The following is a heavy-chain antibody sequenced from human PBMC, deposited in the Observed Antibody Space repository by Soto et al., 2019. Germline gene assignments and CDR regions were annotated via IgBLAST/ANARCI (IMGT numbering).Heavy chain of an antibody. D-gene: IGHD2-15*01. CDR3: AKDRLYCSGGSCRKRGLFDY. CDR1: GFTFSSYA. J-gene: IGHJ4*02. V-gene: IGHV3-23*01. CDR2: ISGSGGST. Sequence: GGSLRLSCAASGFTFSSYAMSWVRQAPGKGLEWVSAISGSGGSTYYADSVKGRFTISRDNSKNTLYLQMNSLRAEETAVYYCAKDRLYCSGGSCRKRGLFDYWGQGTLVTVSS.